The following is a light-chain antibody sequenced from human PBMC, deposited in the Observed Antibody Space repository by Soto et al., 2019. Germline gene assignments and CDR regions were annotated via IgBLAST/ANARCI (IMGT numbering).Light chain of an antibody. J-gene: IGKJ4*01. CDR2: TAS. CDR1: QGISSL. CDR3: QQANSFPLT. V-gene: IGKV1-12*01. Sequence: DIQMTQSPSSVSASVGDRVTITCRASQGISSLLAWYQQKPGKAPNLLIHTASSLQSGVPSRFSGSGSGKDVTLTISSLQPEDFATYCGQQANSFPLTVGGGTKVEIK.